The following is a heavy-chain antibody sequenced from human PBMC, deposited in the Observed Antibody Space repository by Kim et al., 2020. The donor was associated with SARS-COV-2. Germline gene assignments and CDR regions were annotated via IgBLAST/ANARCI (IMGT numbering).Heavy chain of an antibody. CDR1: GFTFSDYY. Sequence: GGSLRLSCAASGFTFSDYYMSWIRQAPGKGLEWVSYISSSSSYTNYADSVKGRFTISRDNAKNSLYLQMNSLRAEDTAVYYCARDGYDYVWGSYRENYSYYGWDVWGRGTTVPVSS. D-gene: IGHD3-16*02. J-gene: IGHJ6*02. CDR2: ISSSSSYT. CDR3: ARDGYDYVWGSYRENYSYYGWDV. V-gene: IGHV3-11*05.